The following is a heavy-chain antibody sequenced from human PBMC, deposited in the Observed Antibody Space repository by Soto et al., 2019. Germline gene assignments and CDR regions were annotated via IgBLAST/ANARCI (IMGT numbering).Heavy chain of an antibody. CDR3: ANVVDIVATNDNWFDP. CDR1: GYTFTSYG. Sequence: QVHLVQSGAEVKKPGASVKVSCKASGYTFTSYGISWVRQAPGQGLEWMGWISAYNGNTNYAQKLQGRVTMTTDTSTSTAYMELRSLRSDDTAVYYCANVVDIVATNDNWFDPWGQGTLVTVSS. CDR2: ISAYNGNT. J-gene: IGHJ5*02. D-gene: IGHD5-12*01. V-gene: IGHV1-18*01.